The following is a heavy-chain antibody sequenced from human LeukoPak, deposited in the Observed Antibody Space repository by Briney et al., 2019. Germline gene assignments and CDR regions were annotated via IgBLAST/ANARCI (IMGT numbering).Heavy chain of an antibody. V-gene: IGHV6-1*01. CDR1: GDSASSNSAA. J-gene: IGHJ6*03. Sequence: SQTLSLTCAISGDSASSNSAAWNWIRQSPSRGLEWLGRTYYRSKWYNDYAVSVKSRITINPDTSKNQFSLQLNSVTPEDTAVYYCAREGSSGRPADYYYYYMDVWGKGTTVTISS. CDR2: TYYRSKWYN. CDR3: AREGSSGRPADYYYYYMDV. D-gene: IGHD6-19*01.